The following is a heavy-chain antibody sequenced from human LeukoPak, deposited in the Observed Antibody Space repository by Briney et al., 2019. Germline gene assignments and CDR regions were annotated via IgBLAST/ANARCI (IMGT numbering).Heavy chain of an antibody. Sequence: GGSLRLSCAVSGLTFSSSWMDWVRQAPGKGLEWVSAISGSGGSTYYADSVKGRFTISRDNSKNTLYLQMNSLRAEDTAVYYCAKPVYCGGDCYTYYFDYWGQGTLVTVSS. D-gene: IGHD2-21*02. CDR1: GLTFSSSW. V-gene: IGHV3-23*01. CDR3: AKPVYCGGDCYTYYFDY. J-gene: IGHJ4*02. CDR2: ISGSGGST.